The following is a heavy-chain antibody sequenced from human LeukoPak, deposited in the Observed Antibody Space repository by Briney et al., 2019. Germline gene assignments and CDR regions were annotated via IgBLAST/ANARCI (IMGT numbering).Heavy chain of an antibody. CDR1: GFTFSSYG. V-gene: IGHV3-23*01. J-gene: IGHJ1*01. Sequence: GGTLRLSCAASGFTFSSYGMSWVRQAPGKGLEWVSVISGSGGSTYYADSVKGRFTISRDNSKNTLYLQMNSLRAEDTAVYYCARDPRGSYSLGCEYFQHWGQGTLVTVSS. CDR3: ARDPRGSYSLGCEYFQH. D-gene: IGHD1-26*01. CDR2: ISGSGGST.